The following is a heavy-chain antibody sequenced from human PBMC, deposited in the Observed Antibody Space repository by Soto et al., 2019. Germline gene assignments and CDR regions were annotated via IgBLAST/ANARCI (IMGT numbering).Heavy chain of an antibody. Sequence: GGSLRLSCAASGFSFSNSVVMWVRQAPGKGLEWVSSISGNGDSAYYADFVKGRFTISRDNSKNTLYLQMNSLRAEDTAVCYCAKDPLRGQWLDKFAYWGQGTMVTVSS. CDR3: AKDPLRGQWLDKFAY. D-gene: IGHD6-19*01. CDR1: GFSFSNSV. J-gene: IGHJ4*03. CDR2: ISGNGDSA. V-gene: IGHV3-23*01.